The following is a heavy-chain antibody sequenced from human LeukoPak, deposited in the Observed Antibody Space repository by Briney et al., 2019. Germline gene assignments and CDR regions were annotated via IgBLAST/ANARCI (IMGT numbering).Heavy chain of an antibody. CDR3: ARGRGVSGSYYRRGFDY. J-gene: IGHJ4*02. CDR1: GYTFTSNY. Sequence: ASVKVSCKAFGYTFTSNYMHWVRQAPGQGPEWMGVISPSGGSTTYARKFQGRVTLTRDMSTSTDYLELSSLRSEDTAVYYCARGRGVSGSYYRRGFDYWGQGTLVTVSS. D-gene: IGHD1-26*01. CDR2: ISPSGGST. V-gene: IGHV1-46*01.